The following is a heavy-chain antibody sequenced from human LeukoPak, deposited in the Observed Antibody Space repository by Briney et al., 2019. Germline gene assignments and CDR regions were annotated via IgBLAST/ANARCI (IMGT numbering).Heavy chain of an antibody. CDR3: ARDPYGSGTVFDY. CDR2: INTNTGTP. Sequence: GASVKVSCKASGYTFTDYYIHWVRQAPGQGPEWMGWINTNTGTPTYAQGFTGRFVFSLDISVSTAYLQISSLKAEDTAVYYCARDPYGSGTVFDYWGQGALVTVSS. CDR1: GYTFTDYY. J-gene: IGHJ4*02. D-gene: IGHD3-10*01. V-gene: IGHV7-4-1*02.